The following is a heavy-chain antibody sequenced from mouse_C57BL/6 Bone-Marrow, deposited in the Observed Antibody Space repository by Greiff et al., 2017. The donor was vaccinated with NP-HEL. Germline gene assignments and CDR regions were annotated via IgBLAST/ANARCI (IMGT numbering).Heavy chain of an antibody. V-gene: IGHV5-12*01. Sequence: EVKVEESGGGLVQPGGSLKLSCAASGFTFSDYYMYWVRPTPEKRLEWVAYISNGGGSTYYPDTVKGRFTISRDNAKNTLYLQMSRLKSEDTAMYYCARQGATFFLYYYAMDYWGQGTSVTVSS. CDR1: GFTFSDYY. CDR2: ISNGGGST. CDR3: ARQGATFFLYYYAMDY. D-gene: IGHD3-1*01. J-gene: IGHJ4*01.